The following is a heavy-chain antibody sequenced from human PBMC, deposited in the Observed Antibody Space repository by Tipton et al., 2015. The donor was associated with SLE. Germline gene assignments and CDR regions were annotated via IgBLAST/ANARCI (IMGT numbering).Heavy chain of an antibody. J-gene: IGHJ4*01. V-gene: IGHV4-34*01. Sequence: LSLTRAVYGGSFSGYSWSWIRQPPGKGLEWIGQTNPSGNTNYNPSLKSRVTISVDTSNNQLSLKLTSVTAADTAVYYCARGAKERITLVRVRPYYFDYWGQGSLVTVSS. CDR1: GGSFSGYS. CDR2: TNPSGNT. D-gene: IGHD3-10*01. CDR3: ARGAKERITLVRVRPYYFDY.